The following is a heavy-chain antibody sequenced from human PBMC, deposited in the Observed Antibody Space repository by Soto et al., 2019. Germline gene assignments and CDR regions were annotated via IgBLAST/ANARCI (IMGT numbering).Heavy chain of an antibody. CDR2: ISAYNGNT. CDR1: GYTFTSYG. V-gene: IGHV1-18*01. Sequence: QVQLVQSGAEVKKPGASVKVSCKASGYTFTSYGISWVRQAPGQGLEWMGWISAYNGNTNYAQKLQGRVTMTTDTYTSTAYMELRSLRSDDTAVYYCARDLGYCSSTSCHAAYGMDVWGQGTTVTVSS. CDR3: ARDLGYCSSTSCHAAYGMDV. D-gene: IGHD2-2*01. J-gene: IGHJ6*02.